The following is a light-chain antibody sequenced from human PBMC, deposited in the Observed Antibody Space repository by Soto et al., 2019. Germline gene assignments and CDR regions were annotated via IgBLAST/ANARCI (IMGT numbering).Light chain of an antibody. V-gene: IGLV7-46*01. J-gene: IGLJ3*02. CDR2: DTF. CDR1: TGSVTSGHY. CDR3: SLSFLGTWV. Sequence: QAVVTQEPSLTVSPGGTVTLTCGSSTGSVTSGHYPYWFQQKPGQAPKTLIYDTFHTHSWTPARFSGSLLGGKAALTLSGAQPEDEAEYYCSLSFLGTWVFGGGTKPTVL.